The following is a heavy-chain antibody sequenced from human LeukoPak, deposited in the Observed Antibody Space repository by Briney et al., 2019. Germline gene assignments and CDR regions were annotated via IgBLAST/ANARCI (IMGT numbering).Heavy chain of an antibody. V-gene: IGHV4-39*07. D-gene: IGHD4-17*01. CDR1: GGSLSSSSYY. CDR2: IYHSGST. Sequence: PSETLSLTCTVSGGSLSSSSYYWGWIRQPPGKGLEWIGSIYHSGSTYYNPSLKSRVTISVDTSKNQLSLKLSSVTAADTAVYYCARFDYGDYDVYWGQGTLVTVSS. CDR3: ARFDYGDYDVY. J-gene: IGHJ4*02.